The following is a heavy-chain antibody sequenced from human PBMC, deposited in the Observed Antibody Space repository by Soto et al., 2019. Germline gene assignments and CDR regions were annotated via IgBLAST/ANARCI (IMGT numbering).Heavy chain of an antibody. CDR2: IKQDGSEK. Sequence: LXLSCVASAFTFSGYWMSWVRQAPGKGLEWVANIKQDGSEKYYVDPVKGRFTISRDNAKNSLYPQMNSLRAEDTAVYYCARDFLIHVYSSSHHWRQGTLVIVSS. J-gene: IGHJ4*02. D-gene: IGHD6-6*01. CDR3: ARDFLIHVYSSSHH. V-gene: IGHV3-7*03. CDR1: AFTFSGYW.